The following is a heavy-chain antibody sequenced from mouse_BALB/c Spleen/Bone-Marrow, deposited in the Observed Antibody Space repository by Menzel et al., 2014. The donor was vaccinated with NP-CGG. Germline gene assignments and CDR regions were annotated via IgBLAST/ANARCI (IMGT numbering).Heavy chain of an antibody. CDR2: IDPANGNT. CDR1: GSNTKDTY. J-gene: IGHJ2*01. D-gene: IGHD4-1*01. Sequence: GQLQQSGAELVKPGASVKLSCTASGSNTKDTYMHWVKQRPEQGLEWIGRIDPANGNTKYDPKFQGTATITADTSSNTAYLQLSSLTSEDTAVYYCATLTGTFDYWGQGTTLAVSS. V-gene: IGHV14-3*02. CDR3: ATLTGTFDY.